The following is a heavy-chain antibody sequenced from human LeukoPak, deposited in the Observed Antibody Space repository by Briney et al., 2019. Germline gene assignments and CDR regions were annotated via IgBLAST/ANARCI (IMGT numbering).Heavy chain of an antibody. J-gene: IGHJ4*02. CDR3: TRGGELMNF. CDR2: IYYSGST. Sequence: PSETLSLTCTVSGGSISSYYWSWIRQPPGKGLEWIGYIYYSGSTNYNPSLKSRVTISVDTSKNQFSLKLSSVTAAGTAVYYCTRGGELMNFWGQGTLVTVSS. CDR1: GGSISSYY. D-gene: IGHD1-26*01. V-gene: IGHV4-59*08.